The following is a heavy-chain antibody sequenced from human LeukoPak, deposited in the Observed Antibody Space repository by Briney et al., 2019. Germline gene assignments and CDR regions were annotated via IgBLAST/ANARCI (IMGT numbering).Heavy chain of an antibody. Sequence: PGGSVRLSCEGSGFTFSSYWMSWVRQAPGKGLEWVASIKQNGREAYYVDSVKGRFTISRDNAKNSMYLQMYSLTAEDTAVYYCVRVTALLAANGDWFDPWGQGTQVIVSS. CDR2: IKQNGREA. CDR3: VRVTALLAANGDWFDP. CDR1: GFTFSSYW. J-gene: IGHJ5*02. D-gene: IGHD2-21*02. V-gene: IGHV3-7*01.